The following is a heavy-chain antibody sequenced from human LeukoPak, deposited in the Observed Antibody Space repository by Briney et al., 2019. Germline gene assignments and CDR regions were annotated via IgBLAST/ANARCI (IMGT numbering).Heavy chain of an antibody. CDR3: AREGPYGSAYLDY. J-gene: IGHJ4*02. D-gene: IGHD3-10*01. CDR2: IKSDGSTT. CDR1: GFTFSSYS. V-gene: IGHV3-74*01. Sequence: GGSLRLSCAASGFTFSSYSMNWVRQVPGKGLVWVSRIKSDGSTTYYADSVKGRFTMSRDNGKSTVYLEMKSLRPEDTAVYYCAREGPYGSAYLDYWGQGDLVTVSS.